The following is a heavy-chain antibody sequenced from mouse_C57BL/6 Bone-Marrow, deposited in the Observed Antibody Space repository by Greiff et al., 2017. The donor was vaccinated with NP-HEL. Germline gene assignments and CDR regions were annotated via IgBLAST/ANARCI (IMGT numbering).Heavy chain of an antibody. V-gene: IGHV1-81*01. J-gene: IGHJ3*01. CDR1: GYTFTSYG. CDR3: ARSYWEWFAY. Sequence: VNLVESGAELARPGASVKLSCKASGYTFTSYGISWVKQRTGQGLEWIGEIYPRSGNTYYNEKFKGKATLTADKSSSTAYMELRSLTSEDSAVYFCARSYWEWFAYWGQGTLVTVSA. CDR2: IYPRSGNT. D-gene: IGHD4-1*01.